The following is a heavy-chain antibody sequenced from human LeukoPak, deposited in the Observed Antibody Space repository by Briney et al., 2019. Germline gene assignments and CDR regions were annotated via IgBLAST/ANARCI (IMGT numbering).Heavy chain of an antibody. CDR1: GYTFTSYG. V-gene: IGHV1-18*01. Sequence: GASVKVSCKASGYTFTSYGISWVRQAPGQGLEWMGWISAYNGNTNYAQKLQGRVTITTDTSTSTAYMELRSLRSDDTAVYYCARGGGVNYYGSGLFDYWGQGTLVTVSS. CDR3: ARGGGVNYYGSGLFDY. D-gene: IGHD3-10*01. J-gene: IGHJ4*02. CDR2: ISAYNGNT.